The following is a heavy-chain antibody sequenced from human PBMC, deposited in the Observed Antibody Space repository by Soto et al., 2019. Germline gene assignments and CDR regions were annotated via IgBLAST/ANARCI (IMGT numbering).Heavy chain of an antibody. CDR1: GVSINSGAFS. CDR3: ARIQWRKSSLDQ. D-gene: IGHD6-19*01. J-gene: IGHJ4*02. CDR2: VTHSGTA. Sequence: TLSLTCSVSGVSINSGAFSVSWIRQPPGKGLQWIGYVTHSGTAYSIPSLSGRLTMSVDSSQTQFSLKLTSVTAADSAVYYCARIQWRKSSLDQGGQGTQVKVSS. V-gene: IGHV4-30-2*01.